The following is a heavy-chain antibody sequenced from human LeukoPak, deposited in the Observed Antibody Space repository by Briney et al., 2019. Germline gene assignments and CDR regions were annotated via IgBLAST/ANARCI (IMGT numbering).Heavy chain of an antibody. Sequence: ASVKVSCKASGYTFTGYYMHWVRQAPGQGLEWMGWMNPNSGNTGYAQKFQGRVTITRNTSISTAYMELSSLRSEDTAVYYCARAYYDFWSGYRDAFDIWGQGTMVTVSS. V-gene: IGHV1-8*03. CDR1: GYTFTGYY. CDR3: ARAYYDFWSGYRDAFDI. J-gene: IGHJ3*02. D-gene: IGHD3-3*01. CDR2: MNPNSGNT.